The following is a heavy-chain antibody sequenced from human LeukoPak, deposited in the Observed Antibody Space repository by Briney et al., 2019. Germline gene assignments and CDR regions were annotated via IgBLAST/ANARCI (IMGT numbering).Heavy chain of an antibody. D-gene: IGHD6-6*01. Sequence: SETLSLTCAVYGGSFSGYYWSWIRQPPGKGLEWIGGINHSGSTNYNPSLKSRVTISVDTSKNQFSLKLSSVTAADTAVYYCARLYTSDIKYDHWGQGTLVTVSS. CDR1: GGSFSGYY. CDR3: ARLYTSDIKYDH. V-gene: IGHV4-34*01. J-gene: IGHJ4*02. CDR2: INHSGST.